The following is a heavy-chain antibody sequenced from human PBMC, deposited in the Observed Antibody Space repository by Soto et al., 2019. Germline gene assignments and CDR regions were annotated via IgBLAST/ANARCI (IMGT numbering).Heavy chain of an antibody. CDR1: GFTFSSYA. CDR2: ISGSGGST. CDR3: AKDDGLGHIVVVAAATTLKAFDI. Sequence: PGGSLRLSCAASGFTFSSYAMSWVRQAPGKGLEWVSAISGSGGSTYYADSVKGRFTISRDNSKNTLYLQMNSLRAEDTAVYYCAKDDGLGHIVVVAAATTLKAFDIWGQGTMVTVSS. J-gene: IGHJ3*02. D-gene: IGHD2-15*01. V-gene: IGHV3-23*01.